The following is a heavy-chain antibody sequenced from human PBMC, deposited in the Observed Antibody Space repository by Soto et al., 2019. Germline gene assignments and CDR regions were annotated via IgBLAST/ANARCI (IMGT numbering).Heavy chain of an antibody. CDR3: ARQGCSGGSCLFDY. J-gene: IGHJ4*02. CDR1: GGSISSSSYY. Sequence: QLQLQESGPGLVKPSETLSLTCTVSGGSISSSSYYWGWIRQPPGKGLEWIGSIYYSGSTYYNPSLKSRVTISVDTSKNQFSLKLSSVTAADTAVYYCARQGCSGGSCLFDYWGQGTLVTVSS. CDR2: IYYSGST. D-gene: IGHD2-15*01. V-gene: IGHV4-39*01.